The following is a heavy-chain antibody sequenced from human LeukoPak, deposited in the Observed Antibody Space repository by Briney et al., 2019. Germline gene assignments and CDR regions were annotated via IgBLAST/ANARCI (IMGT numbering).Heavy chain of an antibody. J-gene: IGHJ4*02. V-gene: IGHV3-23*01. D-gene: IGHD3-22*01. CDR1: GFTFSSYA. CDR2: ISGSGGGT. CDR3: AKDPYDSSLFDY. Sequence: GGSLRLSCAASGFTFSSYAMSWVRQAPGKGLEWVSAISGSGGGTYYADSVKGRFTISRDNSKNTLYLQMNSLRAEDTAVYYCAKDPYDSSLFDYWGQGTLVTVSS.